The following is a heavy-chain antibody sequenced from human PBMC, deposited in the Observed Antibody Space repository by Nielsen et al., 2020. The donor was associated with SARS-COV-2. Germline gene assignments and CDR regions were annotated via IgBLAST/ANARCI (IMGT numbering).Heavy chain of an antibody. Sequence: GESLKISCKGFGYNFGTYWISWVRQMPGKGLEWMGRIDPGDSSTHYNQSFRGHVSLSADKSFSTAYLEFFTLKASDTAVYYCAREGHSMAVVTATLDYWGQGTLVTVSS. V-gene: IGHV5-10-1*01. J-gene: IGHJ4*02. CDR3: AREGHSMAVVTATLDY. CDR1: GYNFGTYW. D-gene: IGHD2-21*02. CDR2: IDPGDSST.